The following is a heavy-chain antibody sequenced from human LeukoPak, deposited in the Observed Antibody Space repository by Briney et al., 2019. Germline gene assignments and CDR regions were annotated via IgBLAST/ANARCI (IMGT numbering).Heavy chain of an antibody. CDR2: ISRSGSTI. CDR1: GFTFSRND. CDR3: ARGYSYGYGLSPDY. Sequence: GGSLRLSCAASGFTFSRNDMSWVRQAPGKGPEWVSGISRSGSTIYYADSVKGRFTISRDNAKNSLYLQMNSLRAEDTAVYYCARGYSYGYGLSPDYWGQGTLVTVSS. V-gene: IGHV3-11*01. D-gene: IGHD5-18*01. J-gene: IGHJ4*02.